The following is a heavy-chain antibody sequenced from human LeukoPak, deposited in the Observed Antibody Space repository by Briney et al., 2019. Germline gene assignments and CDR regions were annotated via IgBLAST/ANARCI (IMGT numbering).Heavy chain of an antibody. CDR3: ARDQVGTFDY. CDR1: GASISCYY. J-gene: IGHJ4*02. V-gene: IGHV4-59*01. Sequence: PSETLSLTCTVSGASISCYYWSWIRQPPGKGLEWIGYIYYSGSTNYNPSLKSRVTISVDTSKNQFSLKLSSVTAADTAAYYCARDQVGTFDYWGQGTLVTVSS. D-gene: IGHD1-26*01. CDR2: IYYSGST.